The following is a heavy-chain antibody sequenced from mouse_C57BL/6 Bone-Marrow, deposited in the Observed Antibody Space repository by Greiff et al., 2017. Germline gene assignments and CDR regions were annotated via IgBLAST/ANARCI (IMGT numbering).Heavy chain of an antibody. Sequence: EVQRVESGEGLVKPGGSLKLSCAASGFTFSSYAMSWVRQTPEKRLEWVAYISSGGDYIYYADTVKGRFTVSRDNARNTLYLQRSRLKSEDTAMYYCTRANWDAFFDYGGQGTTLTVPS. CDR3: TRANWDAFFDY. J-gene: IGHJ2*01. V-gene: IGHV5-9-1*02. CDR1: GFTFSSYA. D-gene: IGHD4-1*01. CDR2: ISSGGDYI.